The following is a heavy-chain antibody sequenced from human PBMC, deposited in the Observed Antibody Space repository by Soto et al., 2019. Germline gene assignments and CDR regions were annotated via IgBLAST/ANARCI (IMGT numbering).Heavy chain of an antibody. Sequence: QVQLVESGGGVVQPGRSLRLSCAASGFTFSSYAMHCVRQAPGKGLDGVTFISYDGNNQYYADSVKGRFTISRDNSKNTLYVQMNSLRADDTAVYYCARGGYNFGYGYCDYFDFWGQGTLVTVSS. CDR2: ISYDGNNQ. J-gene: IGHJ4*02. V-gene: IGHV3-30-3*01. CDR3: ARGGYNFGYGYCDYFDF. CDR1: GFTFSSYA. D-gene: IGHD5-18*01.